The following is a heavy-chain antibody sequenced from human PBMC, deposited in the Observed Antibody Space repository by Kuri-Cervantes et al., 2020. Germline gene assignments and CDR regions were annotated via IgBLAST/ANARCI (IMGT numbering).Heavy chain of an antibody. Sequence: SVKVSCKASGGTFSSYAISWVRQAPGQGLEWMGGIIPIFGTANYAQKFQGRVTITADKSTSTAYMEVRSLRFDDMAVYYCAREGAYSIPYYMDVWGKGTTVTVSS. CDR3: AREGAYSIPYYMDV. CDR2: IIPIFGTA. CDR1: GGTFSSYA. J-gene: IGHJ6*03. D-gene: IGHD3-3*02. V-gene: IGHV1-69*06.